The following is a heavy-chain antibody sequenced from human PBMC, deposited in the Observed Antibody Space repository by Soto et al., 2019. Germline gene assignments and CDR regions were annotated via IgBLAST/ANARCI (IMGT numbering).Heavy chain of an antibody. CDR2: IYHSGST. J-gene: IGHJ4*02. CDR3: ARDYGDYVFDY. CDR1: GGSISSGGYS. Sequence: QLQLQESGLGLVKPSQTLSLTCAVSGGSISSGGYSWSWIRQPPGKGLEWIGYIYHSGSTYYNPSLKSRVTISVDRPKNQFSLKLSSVTAADTAVYYCARDYGDYVFDYWGQGTLVTVSS. V-gene: IGHV4-30-2*01. D-gene: IGHD4-17*01.